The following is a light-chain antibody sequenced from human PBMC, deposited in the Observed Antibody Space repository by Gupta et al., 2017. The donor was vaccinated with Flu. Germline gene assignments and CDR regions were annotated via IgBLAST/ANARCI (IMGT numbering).Light chain of an antibody. Sequence: EIVLTQSPATLSLSPGERATLSCRASQSVRTYLAWYQHKPGQAPRLLIYDASNRATGIPARFSGSGSETDFTLTVSSLEPEDFAVYYCQQRGDWPRTFGQGTKVEI. J-gene: IGKJ1*01. CDR2: DAS. V-gene: IGKV3-11*01. CDR1: QSVRTY. CDR3: QQRGDWPRT.